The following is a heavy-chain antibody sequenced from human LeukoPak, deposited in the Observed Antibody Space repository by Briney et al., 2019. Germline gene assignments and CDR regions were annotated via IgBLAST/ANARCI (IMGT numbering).Heavy chain of an antibody. Sequence: SETLSLTCAVYGGSFSGYYWSWIRQPPGKGLEWIGEINHSGSTNYNPSLKSRVTISVDTSKNQFSLKLSSVTAADTAVYYCARGERGITIFGVVIIGDAFDIWGQGTMATVSS. J-gene: IGHJ3*02. CDR2: INHSGST. D-gene: IGHD3-3*01. V-gene: IGHV4-34*01. CDR1: GGSFSGYY. CDR3: ARGERGITIFGVVIIGDAFDI.